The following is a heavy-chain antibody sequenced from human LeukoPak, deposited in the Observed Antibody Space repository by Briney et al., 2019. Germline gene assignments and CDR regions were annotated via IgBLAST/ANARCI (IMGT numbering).Heavy chain of an antibody. V-gene: IGHV4-39*02. CDR3: AKDSDYDFWSGYRSYWYFDL. J-gene: IGHJ2*01. Sequence: SETLSLTCTVSGGSISSSSYYWGWIRQPPGKGLEWIGSIYYSGSTYYNPSLKSRVTISVDTSKNQFSLKLSSVTAADTAVYYCAKDSDYDFWSGYRSYWYFDLWGRGTLVTVSS. CDR1: GGSISSSSYY. D-gene: IGHD3-3*01. CDR2: IYYSGST.